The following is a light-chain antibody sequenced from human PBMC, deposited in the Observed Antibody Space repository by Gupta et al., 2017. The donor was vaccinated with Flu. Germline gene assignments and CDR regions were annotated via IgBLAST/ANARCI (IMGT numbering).Light chain of an antibody. J-gene: IGKJ4*01. CDR2: KAS. CDR1: QSISSW. CDR3: QQYNSFPLT. V-gene: IGKV1-5*03. Sequence: DIKRTQSPSTLSALVGDRVTITCRASQSISSWLAWYQQKPGKAPKLLIYKASSLESGVPSRFSGSGSGTEFTLTISSLQPDDFATYYCQQYNSFPLTFGGGTKVEIK.